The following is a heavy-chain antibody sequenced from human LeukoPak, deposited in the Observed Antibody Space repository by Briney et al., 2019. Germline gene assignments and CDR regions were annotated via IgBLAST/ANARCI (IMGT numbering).Heavy chain of an antibody. V-gene: IGHV1-46*01. CDR3: ARDPYGDDLQTFDY. CDR1: GYTFTSYD. D-gene: IGHD4-17*01. CDR2: INPSGGST. Sequence: ASVKVSCKASGYTFTSYDINWVRQAPGQGLEWMGIINPSGGSTIYAQKFQGRVTMTRDMSPSTVYMELSSLRSEDTAVYYCARDPYGDDLQTFDYWGQGTLVTVSS. J-gene: IGHJ4*02.